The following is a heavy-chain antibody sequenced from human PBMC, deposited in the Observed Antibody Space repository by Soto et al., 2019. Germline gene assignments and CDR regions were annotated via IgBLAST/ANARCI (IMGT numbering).Heavy chain of an antibody. J-gene: IGHJ4*02. V-gene: IGHV4-61*01. CDR2: IYYSGST. CDR1: GGSVSSGSYY. CDR3: ARERQDSSGYFD. Sequence: PSETLSLTGTVSGGSVSSGSYYWSWIRQPPGKGLEWIGYIYYSGSTNYNPSLKSRVTISVDTSKNQFSLKLSSVAAADTAVYYCARERQDSSGYFDWGQGTLVTVSS. D-gene: IGHD3-22*01.